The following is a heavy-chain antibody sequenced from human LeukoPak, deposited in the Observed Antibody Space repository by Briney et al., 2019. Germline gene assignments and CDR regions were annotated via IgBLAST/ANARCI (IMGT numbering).Heavy chain of an antibody. CDR1: GFTVSGFY. D-gene: IGHD4-11*01. J-gene: IGHJ6*02. Sequence: AGGSLRLSCVASGFTVSGFYMSWVRQAPGKGLEWVSVIYSDGTTYYADSVQGRFTISRDNSKNTLYLQMNSLRAEDTAVYYCAKEVTTDYYYYYGMDVWGQGTTVTVSS. CDR3: AKEVTTDYYYYYGMDV. CDR2: IYSDGTT. V-gene: IGHV3-53*01.